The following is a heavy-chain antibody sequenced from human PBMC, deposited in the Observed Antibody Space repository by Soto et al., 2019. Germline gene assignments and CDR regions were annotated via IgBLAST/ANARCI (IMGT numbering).Heavy chain of an antibody. CDR3: AKDWDIVAHYFDY. CDR2: ISYDGSNK. J-gene: IGHJ4*02. CDR1: GFTFSSYG. V-gene: IGHV3-30*18. D-gene: IGHD5-12*01. Sequence: PGGSLRLSCAASGFTFSSYGMHWVRQAPGKGLEWVAVISYDGSNKYYADSVKGRFTISRDNSKNTLYLQMNSLRAEDTAVYYCAKDWDIVAHYFDYWGQGTLVTVSS.